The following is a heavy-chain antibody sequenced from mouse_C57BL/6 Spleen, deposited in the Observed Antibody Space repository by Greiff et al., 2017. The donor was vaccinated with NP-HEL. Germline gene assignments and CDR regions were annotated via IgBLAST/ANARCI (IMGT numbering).Heavy chain of an antibody. CDR1: GFNIKDDY. D-gene: IGHD1-1*01. CDR3: TTPYYGSSHWYFDV. J-gene: IGHJ1*03. CDR2: IDPENGDT. V-gene: IGHV14-4*01. Sequence: EVQLLQSGAELVRPGASVKLSCTASGFNIKDDYMHWVKQRPEQGLEWIGWIDPENGDTEYASKFQGKATITADTSSTTAYLQLSSMTSEVTAVYYCTTPYYGSSHWYFDVWGTGTTVTVSS.